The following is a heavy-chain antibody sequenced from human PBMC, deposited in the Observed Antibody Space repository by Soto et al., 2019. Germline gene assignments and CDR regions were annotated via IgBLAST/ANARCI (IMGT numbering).Heavy chain of an antibody. CDR3: ARAGYYDSSGYYNFDY. J-gene: IGHJ4*02. CDR1: EFTFSSYA. V-gene: IGHV3-23*01. CDR2: ISGSGGST. Sequence: PGGSLRLSCAASEFTFSSYAMSWVRQAPGKGLEWVSGISGSGGSTYYADSVKGRFTISRDNSKNTLYLQMNSLRDEVTVVYYCARAGYYDSSGYYNFDYWGQGT. D-gene: IGHD3-22*01.